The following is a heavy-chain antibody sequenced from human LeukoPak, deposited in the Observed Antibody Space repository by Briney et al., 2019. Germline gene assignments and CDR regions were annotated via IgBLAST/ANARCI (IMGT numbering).Heavy chain of an antibody. CDR1: GGSISSYY. CDR2: IYYSGST. D-gene: IGHD3-10*01. J-gene: IGHJ4*02. CDR3: ARGGDTTDY. V-gene: IGHV4-59*12. Sequence: PSETLSLTCTVSGGSISSYYWSWVRQPPDKGLEWIGYIYYSGSTNYNPSLKSRVTISVDTSKNQFSLKLSSVTAADTAVYYCARGGDTTDYWGQGTLVTVSS.